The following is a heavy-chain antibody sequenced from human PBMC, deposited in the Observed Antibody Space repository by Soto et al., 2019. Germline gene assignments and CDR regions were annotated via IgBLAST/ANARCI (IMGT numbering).Heavy chain of an antibody. CDR2: IKSNPDGGTT. Sequence: ESGGGFVKPGGSLRLSCAASGLTFSNTWLNWVRQGPVRGLEWVGRIKSNPDGGTTDYAAPVKGRFTISRDDSKNTMYLEMDSLKTEDTAVYYCTRLYGVWGQGTTVTVSS. V-gene: IGHV3-15*07. J-gene: IGHJ6*02. D-gene: IGHD3-10*01. CDR3: TRLYGV. CDR1: GLTFSNTW.